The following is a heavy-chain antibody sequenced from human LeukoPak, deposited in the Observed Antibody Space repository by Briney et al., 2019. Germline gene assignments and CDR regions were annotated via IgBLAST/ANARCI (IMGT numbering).Heavy chain of an antibody. D-gene: IGHD5-24*01. CDR2: ISGSGGST. J-gene: IGHJ4*02. CDR1: GFTFSSYG. Sequence: GGSLRLSCAASGFTFSSYGMSWVRQAPGKGLEWVSAISGSGGSTYYADSVKGRFTISRDNAENSLFLQMNSLRVEDTAVYYCARESPNYLNTYYFDYWGQGTLVTVSS. V-gene: IGHV3-23*01. CDR3: ARESPNYLNTYYFDY.